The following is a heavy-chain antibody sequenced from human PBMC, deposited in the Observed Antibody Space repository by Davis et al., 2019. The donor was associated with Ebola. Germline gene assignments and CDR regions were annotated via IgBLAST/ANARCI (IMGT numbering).Heavy chain of an antibody. CDR2: IWYDGSNK. J-gene: IGHJ4*02. CDR3: AKVYYDILSGYYPHFDY. D-gene: IGHD3-9*01. Sequence: GGSLRLSCAASGFTFSSYGMHWVRQAPGKGLEWVAVIWYDGSNKYYADSVKGRFTISRDNAKNSLYLQMNSLRAEDTALYYCAKVYYDILSGYYPHFDYWGQGTLVTVSS. V-gene: IGHV3-33*03. CDR1: GFTFSSYG.